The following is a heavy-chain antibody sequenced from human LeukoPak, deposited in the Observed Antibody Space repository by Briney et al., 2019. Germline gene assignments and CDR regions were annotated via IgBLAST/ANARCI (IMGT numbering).Heavy chain of an antibody. CDR2: SGST. V-gene: IGHV4-59*02. D-gene: IGHD1-26*01. J-gene: IGHJ4*02. CDR3: ANLIDGGGGRGY. Sequence: PSETLSLTCTVSGGAVSAPHWIWIRRAPGQGLELIGQSGSTNYNPSLESRVTISVDTSKNQLSLKMKSVTSADTAVYFCANLIDGGGGRGYWGQGALVTVSS. CDR1: GGAVSAPH.